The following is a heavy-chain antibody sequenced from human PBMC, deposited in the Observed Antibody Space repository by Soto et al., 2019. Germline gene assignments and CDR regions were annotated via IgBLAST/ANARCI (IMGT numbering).Heavy chain of an antibody. CDR2: INQDASNK. CDR1: GFSFSSYW. J-gene: IGHJ4*01. D-gene: IGHD5-12*01. CDR3: TRVGYNDYENDY. V-gene: IGHV3-7*03. Sequence: EVQLVESGGGLVQPGGSLRLSCAASGFSFSSYWMTWVRQAPGKGLEWVANINQDASNKNYMDSVKGRLTISRDNAKNSVYLQMNSLRVEDTAVYYCTRVGYNDYENDYWGHATLVTVSS.